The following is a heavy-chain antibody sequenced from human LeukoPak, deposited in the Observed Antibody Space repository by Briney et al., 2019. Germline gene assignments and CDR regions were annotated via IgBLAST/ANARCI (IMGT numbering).Heavy chain of an antibody. J-gene: IGHJ6*02. CDR3: AKVQTSNYYYYGMDV. Sequence: GGSLRLSCAASGFIFSSYAMHWVRQAPGKGLEWVAVISYDGSNKYYADSVKGRFTISRDNSKNTLYLQMSSLRPEDTAVYYCAKVQTSNYYYYGMDVWGQGTTVTVSS. V-gene: IGHV3-30*18. D-gene: IGHD1-1*01. CDR2: ISYDGSNK. CDR1: GFIFSSYA.